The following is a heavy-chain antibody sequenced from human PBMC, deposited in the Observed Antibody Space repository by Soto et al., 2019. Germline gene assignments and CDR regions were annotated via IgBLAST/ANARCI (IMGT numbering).Heavy chain of an antibody. Sequence: QLQLQESGSGLVKPSQTLSLTCAVSGGSISSGGYSWRWIRQPPGKGLEWIGYIYHRGSTYYNPSRNSLVTISLDGSKNQFSLELSSVTAADTAGYYCARGGTDYYYYGRVFWGQWTTVTVSS. D-gene: IGHD3-16*01. CDR1: GGSISSGGYS. CDR3: ARGGTDYYYYGRVF. CDR2: IYHRGST. J-gene: IGHJ6*02. V-gene: IGHV4-30-2*01.